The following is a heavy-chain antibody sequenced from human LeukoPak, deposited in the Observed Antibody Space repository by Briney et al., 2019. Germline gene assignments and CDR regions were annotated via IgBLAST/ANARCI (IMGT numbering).Heavy chain of an antibody. Sequence: GGSLRLSCAAPGFTFSSYGMHWVRQAPGKRLEWVAFIRYDGSNKYYAASVKGRFTISRDNSKNTLYLQMNSLRAEDTAVYYCAKGVKTGYSSGWYVNPPEYYFDYWGQGTLVTVSS. D-gene: IGHD6-19*01. CDR2: IRYDGSNK. V-gene: IGHV3-30*02. CDR1: GFTFSSYG. CDR3: AKGVKTGYSSGWYVNPPEYYFDY. J-gene: IGHJ4*02.